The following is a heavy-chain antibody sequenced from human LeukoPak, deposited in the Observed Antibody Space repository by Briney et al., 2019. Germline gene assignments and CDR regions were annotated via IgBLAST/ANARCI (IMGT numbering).Heavy chain of an antibody. V-gene: IGHV3-74*01. CDR2: INNPGTGT. CDR1: GFTFSSHW. D-gene: IGHD3-3*01. J-gene: IGHJ4*02. Sequence: GGSLRLSCAASGFTFSSHWMHWVRHVPGKGLVWVAHINNPGTGTTYADAVKGRFTISRDKAKNTLYLQMNSLRADDTAMYYCARGSGGFDYWGQGTLITVSS. CDR3: ARGSGGFDY.